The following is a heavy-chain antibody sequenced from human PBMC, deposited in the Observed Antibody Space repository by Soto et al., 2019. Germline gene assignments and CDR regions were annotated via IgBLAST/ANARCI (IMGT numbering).Heavy chain of an antibody. J-gene: IGHJ6*02. CDR3: ARESPYDSRGGIYYYYGMDV. CDR1: GGSXSRGGYY. CDR2: IYYSGST. V-gene: IGHV4-31*03. D-gene: IGHD3-22*01. Sequence: TLSLTCTVSGGSXSRGGYYRSWIRQHPGKGLEWIGYIYYSGSTYYNPSLKSRVTISVDTSKNQFSLKLSSVTAADTAVYYCARESPYDSRGGIYYYYGMDVWGQGTTVTVSS.